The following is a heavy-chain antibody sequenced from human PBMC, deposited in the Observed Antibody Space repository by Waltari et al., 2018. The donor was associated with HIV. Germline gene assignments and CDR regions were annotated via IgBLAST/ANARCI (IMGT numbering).Heavy chain of an antibody. CDR3: AKSLTTGPPRAFDI. D-gene: IGHD4-17*01. J-gene: IGHJ3*02. CDR2: IYYSGST. V-gene: IGHV4-59*01. CDR1: GGSISSYY. Sequence: QVQLQASGPGLVKPSETLSLTCTVSGGSISSYYWSWIRQPPGKGLEWLGYIYYSGSTNYSPSLKSRVTISVDTSKSQFSLKLSSVTAADTAVYYCAKSLTTGPPRAFDIWGQGTMVTVSS.